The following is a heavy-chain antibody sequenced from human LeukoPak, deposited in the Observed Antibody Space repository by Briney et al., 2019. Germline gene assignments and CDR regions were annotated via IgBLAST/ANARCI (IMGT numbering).Heavy chain of an antibody. CDR2: ISYDGSNK. Sequence: GGSLRLSCAASGFTFSSYAMHWVRQAPGKGLEWVAVISYDGSNKYYADSVKGRFTISRDNSKNTLYLQMNSLRAEDTAVYYCARDAVATNREDAFDIWGQGTMVTVSS. V-gene: IGHV3-30-3*01. J-gene: IGHJ3*02. CDR3: ARDAVATNREDAFDI. CDR1: GFTFSSYA. D-gene: IGHD5-24*01.